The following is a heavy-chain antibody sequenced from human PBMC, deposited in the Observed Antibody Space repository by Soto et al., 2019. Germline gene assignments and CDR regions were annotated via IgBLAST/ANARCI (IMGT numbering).Heavy chain of an antibody. J-gene: IGHJ4*02. CDR3: ERDRVDEALGTLDK. CDR1: GYTFSTYP. V-gene: IGHV1-18*01. CDR2: ISTYNGKT. Sequence: ASVKVSCKTSGYTFSTYPISWVRQAPGQGLEWVGWISTYNGKTNYGQKFQGRVTITTDTSTSTAYMDLRNLRSDDTDVYSCERDRVDEALGTLDKWGQGTLATVSS. D-gene: IGHD6-13*01.